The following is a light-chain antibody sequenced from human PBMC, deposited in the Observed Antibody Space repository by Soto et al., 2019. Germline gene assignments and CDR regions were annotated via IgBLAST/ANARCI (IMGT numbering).Light chain of an antibody. J-gene: IGKJ5*01. V-gene: IGKV1-9*01. CDR2: AAS. CDR1: QGIDSS. CDR3: HQLHGNPNT. Sequence: ILLTQSPSSLSASVGDRVTITCRASQGIDSSFAWYQQKPGTAPKLLIYAASNLQSGVPSRFSGSGSGTHSTLTISSRQPEDFATDYCHQLHGNPNTFGQGTQL.